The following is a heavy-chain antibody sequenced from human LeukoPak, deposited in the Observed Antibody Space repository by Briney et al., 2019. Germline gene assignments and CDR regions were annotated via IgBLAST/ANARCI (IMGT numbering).Heavy chain of an antibody. J-gene: IGHJ4*02. D-gene: IGHD6-13*01. CDR1: GFTFSSYA. Sequence: AGGSLRLSCAASGFTFSSYAMSWVRQAPGKGLEWVSAISGSGGSTYYADSVKGRFTISRDNSKNTLYLQMNSLRAEDTAVYYCAKHGLKSSWYALDYWGQGTLVTVSS. CDR3: AKHGLKSSWYALDY. CDR2: ISGSGGST. V-gene: IGHV3-23*01.